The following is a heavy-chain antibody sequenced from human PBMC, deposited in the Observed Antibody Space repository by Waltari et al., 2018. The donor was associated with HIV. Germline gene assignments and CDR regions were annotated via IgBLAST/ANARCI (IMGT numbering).Heavy chain of an antibody. V-gene: IGHV3-7*01. J-gene: IGHJ4*02. CDR1: GFTFSRLW. CDR3: ARRGGRSSPLGY. CDR2: IKQDGSEI. Sequence: EVQLVESGGGLVQPGGSLRLSCAASGFTFSRLWMSWVPQAPGKGLEWVANIKQDGSEIYYVDSVKGRFTISRDNAKNSLYLQMNSLRAEDTAVYFCARRGGRSSPLGYWGQGTLVTVSS. D-gene: IGHD6-13*01.